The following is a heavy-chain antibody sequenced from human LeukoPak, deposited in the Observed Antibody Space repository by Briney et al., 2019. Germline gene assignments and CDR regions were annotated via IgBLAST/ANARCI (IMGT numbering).Heavy chain of an antibody. CDR3: ARGEGGNLAYSDS. Sequence: SETLSLTCAVSGYSISSGYYWGWIRQPPGQGLQWIGTIYHSGSTYYNPSLRSRVSISVDTSKNQFSLKLTSVTAADTAVYYCARGEGGNLAYSDSWGQGTLVTVSS. J-gene: IGHJ4*02. V-gene: IGHV4-38-2*01. CDR2: IYHSGST. CDR1: GYSISSGYY. D-gene: IGHD3-16*01.